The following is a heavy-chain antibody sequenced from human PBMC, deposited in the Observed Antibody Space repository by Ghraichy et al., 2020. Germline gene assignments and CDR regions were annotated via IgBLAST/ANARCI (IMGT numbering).Heavy chain of an antibody. CDR1: GGSFSGYY. CDR3: AREVNYDILTGYYNRRGFYDY. J-gene: IGHJ4*02. CDR2: INHSGST. Sequence: SETLSLTCAVYGGSFSGYYWSWIRQPPGKGLEWIGEINHSGSTNYNPSLKSRVTISVDTSKNQFSLKLSSVTAADTAVYYCAREVNYDILTGYYNRRGFYDYWGQGTLVTVSS. V-gene: IGHV4-34*01. D-gene: IGHD3-9*01.